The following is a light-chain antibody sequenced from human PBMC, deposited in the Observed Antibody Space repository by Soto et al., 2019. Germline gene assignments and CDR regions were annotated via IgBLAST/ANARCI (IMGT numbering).Light chain of an antibody. J-gene: IGKJ1*01. CDR1: QSVSIN. V-gene: IGKV3-15*01. Sequence: TVLTQSPATLSVSPGERASLSCRASQSVSINLAWYQQKPGQAPRLLIYGASTRATGIPASFSGSGCGTEFTRTINSLQSEDFAVYYCQEYDNWPPEGTFGQGTKVEV. CDR2: GAS. CDR3: QEYDNWPPEGT.